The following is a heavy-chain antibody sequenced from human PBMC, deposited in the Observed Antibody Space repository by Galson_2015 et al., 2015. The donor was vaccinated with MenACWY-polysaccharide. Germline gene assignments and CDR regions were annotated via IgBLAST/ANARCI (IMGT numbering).Heavy chain of an antibody. CDR2: IRYDGSNK. V-gene: IGHV3-30*02. J-gene: IGHJ4*02. CDR3: AKILNYDFWSGYYTCDY. CDR1: GFTFSSYG. Sequence: SLRLSCAASGFTFSSYGMHWVRQAPGKGLEWVAFIRYDGSNKYYADSVKGRFTISRDNSKNTLYLQMNSLRAEDTAVYYCAKILNYDFWSGYYTCDYWGQGTLVTVSS. D-gene: IGHD3-3*01.